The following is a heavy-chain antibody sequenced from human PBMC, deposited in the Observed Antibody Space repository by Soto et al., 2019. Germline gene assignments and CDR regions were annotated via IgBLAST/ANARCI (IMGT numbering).Heavy chain of an antibody. V-gene: IGHV3-74*01. CDR1: GFLFSTSS. CDR3: VVAGGDYNYFDH. Sequence: EVQLVESGGGLVKPGGSLRLSCVASGFLFSTSSMYWVRQAPGKGLLWVSRIKSDGSSTSYADSVKGRFTISRDNTKNMLYLKICGLRAEDTAVDYCVVAGGDYNYFDHWGQGTLVTVSS. D-gene: IGHD2-21*01. CDR2: IKSDGSST. J-gene: IGHJ4*02.